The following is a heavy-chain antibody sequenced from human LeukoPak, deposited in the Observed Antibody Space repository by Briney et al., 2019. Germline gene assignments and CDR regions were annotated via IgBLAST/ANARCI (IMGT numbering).Heavy chain of an antibody. CDR3: AKERCSSTSCYTWPHYYYGMDV. D-gene: IGHD2-2*02. CDR2: IYRGGST. J-gene: IGHJ6*02. Sequence: GGSLRLSCAASGFTVSSNHMSWVRQAPGKGLEWVSVIYRGGSTYYADSVKGRFTISRDNSKNTLYLQMNSLRAEDTALYYCAKERCSSTSCYTWPHYYYGMDVWGQGTTVTVSS. CDR1: GFTVSSNH. V-gene: IGHV3-53*05.